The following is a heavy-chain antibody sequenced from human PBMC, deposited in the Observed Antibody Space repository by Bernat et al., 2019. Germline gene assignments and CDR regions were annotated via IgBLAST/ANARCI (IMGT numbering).Heavy chain of an antibody. J-gene: IGHJ6*02. CDR1: GGSIIGTNW. Sequence: QVQLQESGPGLVKPSETLSLICAVSGGSIIGTNWWSWVRQPTGKGLEWIGEIYHSGITKYNPSLESRVTISVDKSKNQFSLKLTSVTAADTAIYYCRYWTDVWGQGTTVTVSS. CDR3: RYWTDV. D-gene: IGHD1-1*01. V-gene: IGHV4-4*02. CDR2: IYHSGIT.